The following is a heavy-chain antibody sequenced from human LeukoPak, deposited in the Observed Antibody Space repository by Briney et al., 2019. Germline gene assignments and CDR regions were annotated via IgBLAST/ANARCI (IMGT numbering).Heavy chain of an antibody. CDR1: GFTFSSYA. CDR3: ASHSYGSPFDY. V-gene: IGHV3-23*01. CDR2: ITGSGGST. Sequence: GGSLRLSCAASGFTFSSYAMSWVRQAPGKGLEWVSAITGSGGSTYYADSVKGRFTTSRDNSKDTLYLQMNSLRAEDTAVYYCASHSYGSPFDYWGQGTLVTVSS. D-gene: IGHD5-18*01. J-gene: IGHJ4*02.